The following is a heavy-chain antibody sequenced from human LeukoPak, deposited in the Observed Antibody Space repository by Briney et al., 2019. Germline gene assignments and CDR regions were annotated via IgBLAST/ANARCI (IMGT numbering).Heavy chain of an antibody. V-gene: IGHV3-30*18. D-gene: IGHD6-19*01. CDR1: GFTFSSYG. Sequence: PPGGSLRLSCAASGFTFSSYGMHWVRQAPGKGLEWVAVISYDGSNKYYADSVKGRFTISRDNSKNTLYLQMNSLRAEDTAVYYCAKAPHSTWLVRWGFDYWGQGTLVTVSS. CDR2: ISYDGSNK. J-gene: IGHJ4*02. CDR3: AKAPHSTWLVRWGFDY.